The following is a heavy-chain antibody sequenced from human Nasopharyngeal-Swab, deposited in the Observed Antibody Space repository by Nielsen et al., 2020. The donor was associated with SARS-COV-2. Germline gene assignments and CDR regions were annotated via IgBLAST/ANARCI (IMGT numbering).Heavy chain of an antibody. D-gene: IGHD2-15*01. J-gene: IGHJ6*03. CDR3: ARYLEAAASYYYFYMDV. Sequence: WGRQAPDLELVWMGGLFPLFGTANYAQKFQGRVTMTRDTSTSTVYMELSSLRSDVTAVYYCARYLEAAASYYYFYMDVWGKGTTVTVSS. V-gene: IGHV1-69*05. CDR2: LFPLFGTA.